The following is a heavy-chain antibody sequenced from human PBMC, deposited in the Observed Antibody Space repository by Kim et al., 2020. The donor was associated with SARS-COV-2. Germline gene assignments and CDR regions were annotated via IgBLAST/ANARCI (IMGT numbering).Heavy chain of an antibody. CDR2: ISWNSGSI. V-gene: IGHV3-9*01. D-gene: IGHD3-10*01. Sequence: GGSLKLSCAASGFTFGDYAMHWVRQAPGKGLEWVSGISWNSGSIGYADSVKGRFTISRDNAKNSLYLQMNSLRAEDTALYYCAKDKHYGSGSYYGDGMDVWGQGTTVTVSS. J-gene: IGHJ6*02. CDR3: AKDKHYGSGSYYGDGMDV. CDR1: GFTFGDYA.